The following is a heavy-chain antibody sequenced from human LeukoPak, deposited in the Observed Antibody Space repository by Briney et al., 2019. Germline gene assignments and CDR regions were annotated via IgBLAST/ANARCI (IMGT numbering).Heavy chain of an antibody. CDR3: ASVPATAIDY. V-gene: IGHV3-53*01. Sequence: ETLSLTCTVSGGSISNYYWSWVRQAPGKGLEWVSVIYSGGSTYYADSVKGRFTISRDNSKNTLYLQMNSLRAEDTAVYYCASVPATAIDYWGQGTLVTVSS. J-gene: IGHJ4*02. CDR2: IYSGGST. CDR1: GGSISNYY. D-gene: IGHD2-2*01.